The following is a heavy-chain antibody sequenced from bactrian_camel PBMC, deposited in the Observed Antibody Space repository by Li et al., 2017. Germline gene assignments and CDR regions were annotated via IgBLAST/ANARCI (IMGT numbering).Heavy chain of an antibody. CDR1: GFTFSSYA. CDR3: NVGLCGTWPPGQDNY. D-gene: IGHD2*01. J-gene: IGHJ4*01. Sequence: VQLVESGGGLVQPVGSLRLSCAASGFTFSSYAMNWVRQAPGKGLEWVSDISSGGGSTYYADSVEGRFTISQNMAKNRAYLQMNSLKVEDTATYFCNVGLCGTWPPGQDNYWGHGTQVTVS. CDR2: ISSGGGST. V-gene: IGHV3S40*01.